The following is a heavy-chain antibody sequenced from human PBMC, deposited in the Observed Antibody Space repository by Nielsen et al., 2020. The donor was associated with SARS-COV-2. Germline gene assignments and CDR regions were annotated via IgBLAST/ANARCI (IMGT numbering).Heavy chain of an antibody. Sequence: GESLKISCAASGFTFSSYSMNWVRQAPGKGLEWVSSISSSSSYIYYADSVKGRFTISRDNAKNSLYLQMNSLRAEDTAVYYCAKDFCSSISCPPWYYYYGMDVWGQGTTVTVSS. CDR3: AKDFCSSISCPPWYYYYGMDV. CDR2: ISSSSSYI. J-gene: IGHJ6*02. D-gene: IGHD2-2*01. CDR1: GFTFSSYS. V-gene: IGHV3-21*01.